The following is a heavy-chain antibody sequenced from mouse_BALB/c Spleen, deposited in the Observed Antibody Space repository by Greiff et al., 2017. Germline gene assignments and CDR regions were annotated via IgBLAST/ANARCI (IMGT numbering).Heavy chain of an antibody. CDR3: ARSGEFDSIRRAMDY. CDR1: GYTFTNYW. V-gene: IGHV1-63*02. CDR2: IYPGGGYT. J-gene: IGHJ4*01. D-gene: IGHD2-4*01. Sequence: QVQLQQSGAELVRPGTSVKISCKASGYTFTNYWLGWVKQRPGHGLEWIGDIYPGGGYTNYNEKFKGKATLTADTSSSTAYMQLSSLTSEDSAVYFCARSGEFDSIRRAMDYWGQGTSVTVSS.